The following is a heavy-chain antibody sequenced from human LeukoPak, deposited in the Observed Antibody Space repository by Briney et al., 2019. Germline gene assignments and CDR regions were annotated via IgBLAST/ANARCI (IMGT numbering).Heavy chain of an antibody. V-gene: IGHV3-48*03. J-gene: IGHJ5*02. CDR3: ARGRWFDP. CDR1: GFTFSIYE. CDR2: ISGSVITI. Sequence: GGSLRLSCAASGFTFSIYEMNWVRQAPGQGLEWVSFISGSVITIHFADSVKGRFTISRDNAKNSLYLQMNSLRGEDTAVYYCARGRWFDPWGQGTLVTVSS.